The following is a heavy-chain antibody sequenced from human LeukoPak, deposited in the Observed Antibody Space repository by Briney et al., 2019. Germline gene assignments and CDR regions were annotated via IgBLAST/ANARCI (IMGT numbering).Heavy chain of an antibody. J-gene: IGHJ4*02. CDR3: ARGPTSPSSYYDFWSGYYATHPFDY. V-gene: IGHV1-2*06. CDR1: GYTFTGYY. CDR2: INPNSGGT. D-gene: IGHD3-3*01. Sequence: ASVKVSCKASGYTFTGYYMHWVRQAPGQGLEGMGRINPNSGGTNYAQQFQGRVTITRDTSITTAYMELSRLRSDDTSVYYCARGPTSPSSYYDFWSGYYATHPFDYWGQGTLVTVSS.